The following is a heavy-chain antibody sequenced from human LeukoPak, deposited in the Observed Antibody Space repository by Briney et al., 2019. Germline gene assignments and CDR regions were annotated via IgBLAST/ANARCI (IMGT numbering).Heavy chain of an antibody. D-gene: IGHD6-19*01. CDR3: ARSRGWSNFDY. V-gene: IGHV1-2*06. CDR1: GDTLTGYY. CDR2: INPNSGGT. Sequence: VASVKVSCKASGDTLTGYYIHWVRQAPGQGLEWMGRINPNSGGTNYAQKFQGRITMTRVTSIATAYMELSRLTSDDTAVYYCARSRGWSNFDYWGQGTLVTVSS. J-gene: IGHJ4*02.